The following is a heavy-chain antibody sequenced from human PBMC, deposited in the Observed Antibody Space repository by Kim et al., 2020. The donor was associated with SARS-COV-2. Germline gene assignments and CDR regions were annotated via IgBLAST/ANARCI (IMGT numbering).Heavy chain of an antibody. Sequence: GGSLRLSCAASGFTFSSYGMHWVRQAQGKGLEWVAVISYDGSNKYYADSVKGRFTISRDNSKNTLYLQMNSLRAEDTAVYYCAKSEDQLPTVWGQGTLVTVSS. CDR1: GFTFSSYG. D-gene: IGHD2-2*01. J-gene: IGHJ4*02. CDR2: ISYDGSNK. CDR3: AKSEDQLPTV. V-gene: IGHV3-30*18.